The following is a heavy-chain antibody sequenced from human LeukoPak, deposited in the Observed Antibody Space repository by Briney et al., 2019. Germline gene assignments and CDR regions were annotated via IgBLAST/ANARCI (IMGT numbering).Heavy chain of an antibody. V-gene: IGHV3-74*01. CDR2: SNSDGSST. CDR1: GFTFTGYW. J-gene: IGHJ3*02. CDR3: ARDLKGPVNDVFDM. D-gene: IGHD4-23*01. Sequence: GGSLRLSCAASGFTFTGYWMHWVRHAPGKGLVWVSHSNSDGSSTSYADSVRGRFTISRDNAKNTLYLQMNSLRAEDTAVYYCARDLKGPVNDVFDMWGQGTMVTVSS.